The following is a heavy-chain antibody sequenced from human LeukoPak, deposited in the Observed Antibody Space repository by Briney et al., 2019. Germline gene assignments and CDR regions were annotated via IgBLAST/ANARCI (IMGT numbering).Heavy chain of an antibody. CDR2: ISSSSNTI. CDR1: GFTFSSYE. V-gene: IGHV3-48*03. Sequence: GGSLRLSCAASGFTFSSYEMNWVRQAPGKGLEWVSYISSSSNTIYYADSVKGRFTISRDNAKNSLSLLMSSLSAEDTAVYYCASHWGRGAANLPDWGQGTLVTVSS. D-gene: IGHD7-27*01. J-gene: IGHJ4*02. CDR3: ASHWGRGAANLPD.